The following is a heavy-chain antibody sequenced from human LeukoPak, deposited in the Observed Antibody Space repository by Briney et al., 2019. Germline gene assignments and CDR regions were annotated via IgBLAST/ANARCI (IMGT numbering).Heavy chain of an antibody. V-gene: IGHV5-10-1*01. Sequence: GASLKISCKGSGYSFTTYWISWVRQMPGKGLEWMGRIDPSDSYTNYSPSFQGHVTVSADKSITTAYLQWNSLKASDTAMYYCARQDRGFTDYWGQGTLVTVSS. J-gene: IGHJ4*02. CDR3: ARQDRGFTDY. CDR2: IDPSDSYT. D-gene: IGHD3-10*01. CDR1: GYSFTTYW.